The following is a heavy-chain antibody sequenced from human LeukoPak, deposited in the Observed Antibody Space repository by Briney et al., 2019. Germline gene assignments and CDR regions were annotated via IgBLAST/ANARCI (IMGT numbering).Heavy chain of an antibody. CDR1: GGSFSGYY. CDR2: IYYSGST. Sequence: SETLSLTCAVYGGSFSGYYWSWIRQPPGKGLEWIGYIYYSGSTNYNPSLKSRVTMSVDTSKNQFSLKLSSVTAADTAVYYCARSYYDFWSGYCDYMDVWGKGTTVTVSS. V-gene: IGHV4-59*08. D-gene: IGHD3-3*01. CDR3: ARSYYDFWSGYCDYMDV. J-gene: IGHJ6*03.